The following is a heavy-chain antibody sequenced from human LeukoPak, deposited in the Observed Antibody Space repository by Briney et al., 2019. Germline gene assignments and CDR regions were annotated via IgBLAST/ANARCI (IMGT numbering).Heavy chain of an antibody. CDR2: IIPIFGTA. CDR1: GGTFSSYA. Sequence: GASVKVSCKASGGTFSSYAISWVRQAPGQGLEWMGRIIPIFGTANYAQKFQGRVTITTDESTSTAYMELSSLRAEDTAVYYCARGTSGWSPFDYWGQGTQVTVSS. D-gene: IGHD6-19*01. V-gene: IGHV1-69*05. CDR3: ARGTSGWSPFDY. J-gene: IGHJ4*02.